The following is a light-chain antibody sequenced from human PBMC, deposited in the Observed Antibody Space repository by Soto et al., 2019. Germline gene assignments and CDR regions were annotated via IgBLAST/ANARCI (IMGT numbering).Light chain of an antibody. CDR3: KSYAGSNTYV. CDR2: EVT. Sequence: QSVLTQPASVSGSPGQSITISCTGTRSDIGSYNSIAWYQQHPGKAPRVMIFEVTKRPSGISNRFSGSKSGSTASLTISGLQAEDEADYFCKSYAGSNTYVFGSGTKVTVL. CDR1: RSDIGSYNS. J-gene: IGLJ1*01. V-gene: IGLV2-23*02.